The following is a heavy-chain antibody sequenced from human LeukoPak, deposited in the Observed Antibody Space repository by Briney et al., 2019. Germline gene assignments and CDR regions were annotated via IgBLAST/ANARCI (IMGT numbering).Heavy chain of an antibody. V-gene: IGHV3-53*01. J-gene: IGHJ4*02. Sequence: PGGSLRLSCAASGFTVSSNYMSWVRQAPGRGLEWVSVNYSGGSTYYADSVKGRFTIPRDNSKNTLYLQMNSLRAEDTAVYYCARAPPGTYYYDYWGQGTLVTVSS. CDR2: NYSGGST. CDR3: ARAPPGTYYYDY. D-gene: IGHD1-1*01. CDR1: GFTVSSNY.